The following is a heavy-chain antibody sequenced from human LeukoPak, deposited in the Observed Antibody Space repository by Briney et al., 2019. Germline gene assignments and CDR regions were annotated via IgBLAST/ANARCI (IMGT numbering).Heavy chain of an antibody. CDR2: IYYSGST. J-gene: IGHJ4*02. CDR3: AGTTVSIGYFDY. V-gene: IGHV4-61*05. CDR1: GGSMNTTLYY. Sequence: SETLSLNCSVSGGSMNTTLYYWAWVRQPPGKGLEWIGYIYYSGSTNYNPSLKSRVTISVDTSKNQFSLKLSSVTAADTAVYYCAGTTVSIGYFDYWGQGTLVTVSS. D-gene: IGHD4-17*01.